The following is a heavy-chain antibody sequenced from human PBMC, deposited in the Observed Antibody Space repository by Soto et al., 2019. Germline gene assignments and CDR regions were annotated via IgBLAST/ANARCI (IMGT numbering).Heavy chain of an antibody. V-gene: IGHV5-51*01. J-gene: IGHJ6*02. CDR2: IYPGDSDT. CDR1: GYSFTSYW. D-gene: IGHD1-26*01. CDR3: DRATEWDLRTTSPQYYGIAL. Sequence: PGESLKISCKGSGYSFTSYWIGWVRQMPGKGLEWMGIIYPGDSDTRYSPSFQGQVTISADKSISTAYLQWSSLKASDTAMYYCDRATEWDLRTTSPQYYGIALWGHGTPV.